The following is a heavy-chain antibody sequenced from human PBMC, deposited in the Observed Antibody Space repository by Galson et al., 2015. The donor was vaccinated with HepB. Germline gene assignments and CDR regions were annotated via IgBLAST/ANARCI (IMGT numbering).Heavy chain of an antibody. CDR2: ISGTGGST. Sequence: SLRLSCAASGFTFTQYAMTWVRQAPGKGLEWVPPISGTGGSTSYPDSLKGRFTISRDNSKNTLYLQMHSLTADDTAVYYCTRLCGGDCYSTDTFDYWGQGTLVTVSS. V-gene: IGHV3-23*01. J-gene: IGHJ4*02. D-gene: IGHD2-21*02. CDR3: TRLCGGDCYSTDTFDY. CDR1: GFTFTQYA.